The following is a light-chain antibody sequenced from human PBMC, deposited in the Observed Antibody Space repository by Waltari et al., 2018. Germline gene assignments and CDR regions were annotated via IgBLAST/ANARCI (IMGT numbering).Light chain of an antibody. J-gene: IGKJ5*01. CDR3: QQLDSFPIT. CDR2: AAS. Sequence: DIQLTQSPSFLSASVGDRVTITCRASQAISSYLAWYQQKPGRAPKLLIYAASTLQSGVPSGFSGSGSGTAFTLTISSLQPEDFATYYCQQLDSFPITFGQGTRLEIK. V-gene: IGKV1-9*01. CDR1: QAISSY.